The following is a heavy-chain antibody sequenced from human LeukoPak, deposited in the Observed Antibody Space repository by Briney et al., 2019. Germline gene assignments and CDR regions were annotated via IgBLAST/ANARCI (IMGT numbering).Heavy chain of an antibody. CDR2: ISNDGGGT. CDR1: GFIFNNYG. V-gene: IGHV3-23*01. J-gene: IGHJ5*02. D-gene: IGHD3-22*01. CDR3: AKGSSGYFVDL. Sequence: GGSLRLSCAASGFIFNNYGVIWVRQAPGKGLEWVSAISNDGGGTNYADFVKGRFTISSDNSKNTLFLQMNSMRAEDTALYYCAKGSSGYFVDLWGQGTLVTVSS.